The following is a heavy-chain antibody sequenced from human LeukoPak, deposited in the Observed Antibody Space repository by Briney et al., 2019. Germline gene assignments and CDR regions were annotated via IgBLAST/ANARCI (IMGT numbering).Heavy chain of an antibody. CDR3: ASGDGYLQPY. CDR2: IHYDGKI. V-gene: IGHV3-53*01. CDR1: GFALSPYA. Sequence: GGSLRLSCAASGFALSPYALHWIRQAPGKGLEWVSIIHYDGKIRYAGSVGGRFTIYRDDSENTLFLQMNSLRVDDTAVYFCASGDGYLQPYWGQGTLVTVSS. D-gene: IGHD2-21*01. J-gene: IGHJ4*02.